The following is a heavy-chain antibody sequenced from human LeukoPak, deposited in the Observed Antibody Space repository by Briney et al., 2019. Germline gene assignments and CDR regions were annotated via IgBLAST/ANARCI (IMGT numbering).Heavy chain of an antibody. CDR2: IRSKANSYAT. V-gene: IGHV3-73*01. Sequence: GGSLRLSCAASGFTFSDYYMSWIRQASGKGLEWVGRIRSKANSYATAYAASVKGRFTISRDDSKNTAYLQMNSLKTEDTAVYYCTRIKWELLSIAFDIWGQGTMVTVSS. J-gene: IGHJ3*02. CDR3: TRIKWELLSIAFDI. D-gene: IGHD1-26*01. CDR1: GFTFSDYY.